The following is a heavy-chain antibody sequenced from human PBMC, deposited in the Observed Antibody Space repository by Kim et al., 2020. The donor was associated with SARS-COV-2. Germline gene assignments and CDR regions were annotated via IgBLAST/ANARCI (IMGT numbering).Heavy chain of an antibody. CDR3: ARDRGILRARAGFDL. CDR2: IYHSGST. D-gene: IGHD2-15*01. CDR1: CGSISSSNW. J-gene: IGHJ2*01. Sequence: SETLSLTCAVSCGSISSSNWWSWVRQPPGKGLEWIGEIYHSGSTNYNPSLKSRVTISVDKSKNQFSLKLSSVTAADTAVYYCARDRGILRARAGFDLWGRGTLVTVSS. V-gene: IGHV4-4*02.